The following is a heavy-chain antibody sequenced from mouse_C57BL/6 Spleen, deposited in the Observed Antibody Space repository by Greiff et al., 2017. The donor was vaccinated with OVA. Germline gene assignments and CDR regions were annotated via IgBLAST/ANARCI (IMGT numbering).Heavy chain of an antibody. CDR3: ARRSGITTVLPFDY. D-gene: IGHD1-1*01. V-gene: IGHV1-69*01. CDR2: IDPSDSYT. CDR1: GYTFTSYW. J-gene: IGHJ2*01. Sequence: QVQLQQPGAELVMPGASVKLSCKASGYTFTSYWMHWVKQRPGPGLEWIGEIDPSDSYTNYNQKFKGKTTLTVDKSSSTAYMQLSSLTSEDSAVYYCARRSGITTVLPFDYWGQGTTLTVSS.